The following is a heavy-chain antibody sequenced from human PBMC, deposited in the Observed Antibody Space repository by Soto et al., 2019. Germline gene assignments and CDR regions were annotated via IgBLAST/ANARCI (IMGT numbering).Heavy chain of an antibody. CDR2: IYYSGST. CDR1: GGSISSYY. CDR3: ARDLHGGIRFLEWSPPDV. Sequence: PSATLSLTCTVSGGSISSYYWSWIRQPPGKGLEWIGYIYYSGSTNYNPSLKSRVTISVDTSKNQFSLKLSSVTAADTAVYYCARDLHGGIRFLEWSPPDVWGKGTTVTVSS. J-gene: IGHJ6*04. V-gene: IGHV4-59*01. D-gene: IGHD3-3*01.